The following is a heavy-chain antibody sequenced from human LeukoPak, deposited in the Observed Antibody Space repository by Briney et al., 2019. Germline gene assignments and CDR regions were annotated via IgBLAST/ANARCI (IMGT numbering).Heavy chain of an antibody. D-gene: IGHD2-2*01. V-gene: IGHV1-18*01. J-gene: IGHJ4*02. CDR3: AASVGTSLVDY. CDR1: GYTFTSYA. Sequence: GASVKVSCKASGYTFTSYAMNWVRQAPGQGLEWMGWISAYNGNANYAQKLQGRVTMTTDTSTSTAYMELRSLRSVDTAVYYCAASVGTSLVDYWGQGTLVTVSS. CDR2: ISAYNGNA.